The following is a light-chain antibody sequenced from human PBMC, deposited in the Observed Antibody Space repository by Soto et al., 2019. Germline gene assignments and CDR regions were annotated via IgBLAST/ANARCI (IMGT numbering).Light chain of an antibody. CDR3: AAWNDNPNGPGYV. J-gene: IGLJ1*01. CDR1: SSNIGSNY. Sequence: QSVLTQPPSASGTPGQRVTISCGVMSSNIGSNYVNWYQHLPGTAPKLLIYSDDQRPSGVPDRFSGSKSGTSASLAISGLQSEDEADYFCAAWNDNPNGPGYVFGTGTKVTVL. V-gene: IGLV1-44*01. CDR2: SDD.